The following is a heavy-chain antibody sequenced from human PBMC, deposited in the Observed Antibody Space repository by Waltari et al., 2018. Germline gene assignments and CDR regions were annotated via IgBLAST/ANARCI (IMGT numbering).Heavy chain of an antibody. D-gene: IGHD6-19*01. CDR2: INPNSGGT. CDR3: AVSYTGWYGDLDY. J-gene: IGHJ4*02. Sequence: QVLLVQSGAEVTKPGASVTVSCKASGYSFTGYYLHWVRQAPGQGLEWMGWINPNSGGTSYAQIFQGRVTMTRDTSISTAYMELSRLTSDDTAVYYCAVSYTGWYGDLDYWGQGTLVTVSS. CDR1: GYSFTGYY. V-gene: IGHV1-2*02.